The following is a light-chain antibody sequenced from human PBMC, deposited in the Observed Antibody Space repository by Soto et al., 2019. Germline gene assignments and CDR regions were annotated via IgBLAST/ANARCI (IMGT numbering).Light chain of an antibody. CDR3: QQVNIYPIT. V-gene: IGKV1-13*02. J-gene: IGKJ5*01. Sequence: AIQVTQSPSSLSASVGDRVTITCRASQDIRGAVAWYQQKPGKAPKLLIYDVSTVQSGVPSRFSGRGSGTEFTLTITSLQPEDFATYYCQQVNIYPITFGQGTRLDI. CDR2: DVS. CDR1: QDIRGA.